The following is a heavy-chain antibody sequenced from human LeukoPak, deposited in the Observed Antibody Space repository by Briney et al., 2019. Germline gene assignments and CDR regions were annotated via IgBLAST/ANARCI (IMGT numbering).Heavy chain of an antibody. CDR3: ARFNSGWYGVGFDY. V-gene: IGHV1-18*01. J-gene: IGHJ4*02. CDR1: GYTFTSYG. CDR2: ISAYNGNT. D-gene: IGHD6-19*01. Sequence: ASVKISCKASGYTFTSYGISWVRQAPGQGLEWMGWISAYNGNTNYAQKLQGRVTMTTDTSTSTAYMELRSLRSDDTAVYYCARFNSGWYGVGFDYWGQGTLVTVSS.